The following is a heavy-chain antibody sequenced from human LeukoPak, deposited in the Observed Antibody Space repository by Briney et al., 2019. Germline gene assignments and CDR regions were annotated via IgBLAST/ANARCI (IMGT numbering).Heavy chain of an antibody. D-gene: IGHD5-24*01. V-gene: IGHV3-33*01. CDR3: ARESGYNPEPVAFDI. CDR1: GFTFSRYG. J-gene: IGHJ3*02. CDR2: IRYDGGEE. Sequence: GGSLRLSCSGTGFTFSRYGIHWVRQAPGEGLGWVPVIRYDGGEEYYADSVRGRFTISRDNSKNTVYLQMNNLRAEDTALYYCARESGYNPEPVAFDIWGQGTTVTVSS.